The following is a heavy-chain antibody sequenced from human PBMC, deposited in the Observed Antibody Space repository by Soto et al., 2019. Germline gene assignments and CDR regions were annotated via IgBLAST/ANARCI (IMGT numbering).Heavy chain of an antibody. V-gene: IGHV4-30-2*01. CDR1: GGAIISGGYS. CDR2: IYHSGST. CDR3: ARALNLFFEN. Sequence: PSETLSLTCAVSGGAIISGGYSWSGIRQRPGRGLEWIGYIYHSGSTYYNPSLKSRVTISVDRSKNQFSLKLSSVPAAVTAVYYCARALNLFFENWGQGTLVTVSS. J-gene: IGHJ4*02.